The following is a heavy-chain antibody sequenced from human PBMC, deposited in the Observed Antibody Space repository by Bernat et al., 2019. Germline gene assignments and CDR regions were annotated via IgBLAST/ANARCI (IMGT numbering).Heavy chain of an antibody. D-gene: IGHD3-3*01. V-gene: IGHV3-33*01. Sequence: VQLLESGGGLVQPGRSLRLSCAASGFILSSYGMSWIRQAPGKGLEWVAVVWHDGNKKWYADSVKGRFTISRDNSKNTVSLQMNSLRAEDTAVYHCARGVYGMDVWGQGTTVTVSS. CDR3: ARGVYGMDV. CDR2: VWHDGNKK. CDR1: GFILSSYG. J-gene: IGHJ6*02.